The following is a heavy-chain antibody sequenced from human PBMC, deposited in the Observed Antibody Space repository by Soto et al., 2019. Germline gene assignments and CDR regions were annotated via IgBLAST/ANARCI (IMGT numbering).Heavy chain of an antibody. V-gene: IGHV3-23*01. CDR1: GFTFSSYA. D-gene: IGHD3-22*01. J-gene: IGHJ4*02. CDR2: ISGSGGST. Sequence: EVQLLESGGGLVQPGGSLRLSCAASGFTFSSYAMSWVRQAPGKGLEWVSAISGSGGSTYYADSVKGRFTISRDNSKNTLYLQMNSLRAEDTAVYYCEKDKGMIVVVAPHDYWGQGTLVTVSS. CDR3: EKDKGMIVVVAPHDY.